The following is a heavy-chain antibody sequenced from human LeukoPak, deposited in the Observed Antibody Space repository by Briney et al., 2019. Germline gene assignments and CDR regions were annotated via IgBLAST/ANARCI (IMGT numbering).Heavy chain of an antibody. V-gene: IGHV3-53*01. D-gene: IGHD6-19*01. CDR1: GFTVSSNY. Sequence: GGSLRLPCAASGFTVSSNYMSWVRQAPGKGLEWVSVIYSGGSTYYADSVKGRFTISRDNSKNTLYLQMNSLRAEDTAVYYCARGSWYSSGWGCFDYWGQGTLVTVSS. J-gene: IGHJ4*02. CDR2: IYSGGST. CDR3: ARGSWYSSGWGCFDY.